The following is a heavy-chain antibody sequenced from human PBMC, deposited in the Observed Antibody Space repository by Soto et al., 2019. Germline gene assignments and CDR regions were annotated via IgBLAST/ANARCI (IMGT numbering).Heavy chain of an antibody. CDR3: ARDTDYDFWSGSPRLYGMAV. Sequence: ASVKVSCKASGYTFTSYGISWVRQAPGQGLEWMGWISAYNGNTNYAQKLQGRVTMTTDTSTSTAYMELRSLRSDDTAVYYCARDTDYDFWSGSPRLYGMAVWGQGTSVTVSS. V-gene: IGHV1-18*01. CDR1: GYTFTSYG. D-gene: IGHD3-3*01. J-gene: IGHJ6*02. CDR2: ISAYNGNT.